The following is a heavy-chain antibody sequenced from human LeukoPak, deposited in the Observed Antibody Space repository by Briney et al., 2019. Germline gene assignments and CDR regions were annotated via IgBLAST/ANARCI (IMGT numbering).Heavy chain of an antibody. D-gene: IGHD2-2*02. V-gene: IGHV3-21*01. CDR1: GFTFSSYS. CDR3: AREIVVVPAAIILYYYGMDV. Sequence: GGSLRLSCAASGFTFSSYSMNWVRQAPGKGLEWVSSISSSSSYIYYADSVKGRLTISRDNAKNSLYLQMNSLRAEDTAVYYCAREIVVVPAAIILYYYGMDVWGQGTTVTVSS. CDR2: ISSSSSYI. J-gene: IGHJ6*02.